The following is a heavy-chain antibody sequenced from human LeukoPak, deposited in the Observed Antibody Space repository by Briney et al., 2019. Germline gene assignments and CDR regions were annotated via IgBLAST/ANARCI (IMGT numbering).Heavy chain of an antibody. CDR1: GGSISSYY. V-gene: IGHV4-59*08. Sequence: SETLSLTCTVSGGSISSYYWSWIRQPPGKGLEWIGYIYYSGSTNYNPSLKSRVTISVDTSKNQFSLKLSSVTAADTAVYYCARQLLSADDAFDIWGQGTMVTASS. CDR2: IYYSGST. D-gene: IGHD2-2*01. CDR3: ARQLLSADDAFDI. J-gene: IGHJ3*02.